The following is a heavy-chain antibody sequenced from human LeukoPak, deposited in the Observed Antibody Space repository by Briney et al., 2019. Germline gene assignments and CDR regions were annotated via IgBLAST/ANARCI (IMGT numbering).Heavy chain of an antibody. CDR3: ARGGSITMIVVDY. J-gene: IGHJ4*02. CDR2: IWYDGSNK. CDR1: GFTFSSYG. V-gene: IGHV3-33*01. D-gene: IGHD3-22*01. Sequence: PGGSLRLSCAASGFTFSSYGMHWVRQAPGKGLEWVAVIWYDGSNKYYADSVKGRFTISRDNSKNTLYLQMNSLRAEDTAVYYCARGGSITMIVVDYWGQGTLVTVSS.